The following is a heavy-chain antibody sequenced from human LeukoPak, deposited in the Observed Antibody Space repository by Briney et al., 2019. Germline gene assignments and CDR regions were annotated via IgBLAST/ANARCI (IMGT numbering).Heavy chain of an antibody. CDR3: AGGYCSSTSCYIFGDYYYYGMDV. CDR2: IYYSGST. Sequence: SETLSLTCTVSGGSTSSSSSYWGWTRQPPGKGLEWIGRIYYSGSTYYNPSLKSRVTISVDTSKSQFSLKLSSVTAADTAVYYCAGGYCSSTSCYIFGDYYYYGMDVWGQGTTVTVSS. J-gene: IGHJ6*01. CDR1: GGSTSSSSSY. D-gene: IGHD2-2*02. V-gene: IGHV4-39*01.